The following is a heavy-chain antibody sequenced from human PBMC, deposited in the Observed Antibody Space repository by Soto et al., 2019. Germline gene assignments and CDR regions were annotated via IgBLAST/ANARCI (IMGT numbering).Heavy chain of an antibody. V-gene: IGHV4-4*07. CDR2: VYATGTS. D-gene: IGHD4-17*01. CDR3: VRDGSKTLRDCFDP. J-gene: IGHJ5*02. Sequence: SETLSHTYSVSGGSMSTFYWSWLRKTAGKGLEWMGRVYATGTSDYNPSLRSRIAMSVDISKKTFSLRLRSVTAADTGVYYCVRDGSKTLRDCFDPWGQGILVT. CDR1: GGSMSTFY.